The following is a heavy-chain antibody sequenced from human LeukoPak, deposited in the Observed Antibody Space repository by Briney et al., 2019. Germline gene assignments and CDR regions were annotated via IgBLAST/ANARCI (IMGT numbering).Heavy chain of an antibody. CDR1: GCSISSFH. D-gene: IGHD1-26*01. CDR2: IYDSGST. J-gene: IGHJ4*02. V-gene: IGHV4-59*01. CDR3: ARTYSGRSYYFDC. Sequence: PSETLSLTCTVSGCSISSFHWSWIRQPPGKGLEHIGNIYDSGSTYYNPSLKSRVTISVDTSKNQFSLKLSCESAVDTALYYCARTYSGRSYYFDCWGQGTLVTVSS.